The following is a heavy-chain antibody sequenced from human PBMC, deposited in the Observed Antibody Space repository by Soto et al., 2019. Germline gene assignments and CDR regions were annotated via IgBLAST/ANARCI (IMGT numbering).Heavy chain of an antibody. CDR2: ISGSGGST. CDR1: GFTFSSYA. CDR3: AKNFLVFGVEDAFDI. Sequence: PWGSLRLSCAASGFTFSSYAMSWVRQAPGKGLEWVSAISGSGGSTYYADSVKGRFTISRDNSKNTLYLQMNSLRAEDTAVYYFAKNFLVFGVEDAFDIWGQGTMVTVSS. V-gene: IGHV3-23*01. D-gene: IGHD3-3*01. J-gene: IGHJ3*02.